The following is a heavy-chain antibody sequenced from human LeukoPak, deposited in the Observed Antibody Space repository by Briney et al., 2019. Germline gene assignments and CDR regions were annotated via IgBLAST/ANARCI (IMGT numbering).Heavy chain of an antibody. J-gene: IGHJ4*02. CDR2: ISGSGGST. D-gene: IGHD2-2*02. Sequence: GGSLRLSCAASGFTFSSYAMSWVRQAPGKGLEWVSAISGSGGSTYYADSVKGRFTISRDNSKNTLYLQMNSLRPEDTAVYYCAKDPWGYCSSASCYTFDHWGQGTLVTVSS. CDR3: AKDPWGYCSSASCYTFDH. CDR1: GFTFSSYA. V-gene: IGHV3-23*01.